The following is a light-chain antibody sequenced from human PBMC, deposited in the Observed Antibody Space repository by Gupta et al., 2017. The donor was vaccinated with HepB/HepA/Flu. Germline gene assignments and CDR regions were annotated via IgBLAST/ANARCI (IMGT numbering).Light chain of an antibody. V-gene: IGLV1-40*01. CDR2: GNT. CDR1: SSNIGAGYD. J-gene: IGLJ3*02. CDR3: QSYDSSLSGWV. Sequence: HSVLTQPPSVSGAPGQRVTIPCTGSSSNIGAGYDVHWYQQLPGTAPKFLIYGNTNRPSGVPDRFSGSKSGTSASLAITGLQAEDEADYYCQSYDSSLSGWVFGGGTKLTVL.